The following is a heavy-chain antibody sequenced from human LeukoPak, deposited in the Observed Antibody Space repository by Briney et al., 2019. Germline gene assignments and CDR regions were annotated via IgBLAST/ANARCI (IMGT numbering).Heavy chain of an antibody. J-gene: IGHJ3*02. D-gene: IGHD3-10*01. CDR1: DGSSSSSS. CDR2: IYYSGST. Sequence: SETLSLTCTVSDGSSSSSSWNWIRQPPGNGLEWVGYIYYSGSTKYNPSLESRVTISVDTSKNQFSLKLSSVTAADTAVYYCASLLLWFGEADAFDIWGQGTMVTVSS. CDR3: ASLLLWFGEADAFDI. V-gene: IGHV4-59*08.